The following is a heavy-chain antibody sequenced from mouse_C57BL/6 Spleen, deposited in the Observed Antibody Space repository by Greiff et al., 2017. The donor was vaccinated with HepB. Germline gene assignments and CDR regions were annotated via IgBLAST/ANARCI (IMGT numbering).Heavy chain of an antibody. CDR1: GYTFTSYG. J-gene: IGHJ4*01. Sequence: VQLQQSGAELARPGASVKLSCKASGYTFTSYGISWVKQRTGQGLEWIGEIYPRSGNTYYNEKFKGKATLTADKSSSAAYMELRSLTSEDSAVYFCARNYGSSLYAMDYWGQGTSVTVSS. CDR3: ARNYGSSLYAMDY. D-gene: IGHD1-1*01. CDR2: IYPRSGNT. V-gene: IGHV1-81*01.